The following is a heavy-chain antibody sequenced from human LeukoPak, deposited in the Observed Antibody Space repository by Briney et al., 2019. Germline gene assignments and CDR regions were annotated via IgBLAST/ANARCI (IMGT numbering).Heavy chain of an antibody. Sequence: GASVKVSCKASGYTFTNYYMHWVRQAPGQGLEWMGGITPIFGTVNYAQKFQGRVTITADESTTTAYMELSSRRSEDAAVYNCARDHDFWSGFAYWGQGTQVTVSS. CDR2: ITPIFGTV. V-gene: IGHV1-69*13. CDR3: ARDHDFWSGFAY. D-gene: IGHD3-3*01. J-gene: IGHJ4*02. CDR1: GYTFTNYY.